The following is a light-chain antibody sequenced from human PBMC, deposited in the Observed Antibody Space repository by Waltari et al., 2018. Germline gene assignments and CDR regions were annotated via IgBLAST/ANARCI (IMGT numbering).Light chain of an antibody. CDR2: DAC. J-gene: IGKJ1*01. CDR3: QKYVHLPAT. CDR1: QGVDRY. Sequence: SGRHSQGVDRYLARYQHDPGQAPRILIYDACTSATGITDRCSGSGSETALSLTIRRSEYEAIEVYYCQKYVHLPATFGQGTKVEIK. V-gene: IGKV3D-15*01.